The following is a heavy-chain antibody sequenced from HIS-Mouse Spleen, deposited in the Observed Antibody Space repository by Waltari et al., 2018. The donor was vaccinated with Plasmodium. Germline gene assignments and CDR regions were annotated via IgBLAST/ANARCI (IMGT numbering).Heavy chain of an antibody. V-gene: IGHV3-7*01. CDR2: IKQDGSEN. CDR1: ESTFSSYW. Sequence: EVQLVESGGGWVQPGGSLRRCCASCESTFSSYWLSWVRQAPGKRLEWVANIKQDGSENYYVYSVKGRFTISRYNAKNSLYLQMNSLRAEDTAVYYCARDRRGYWYFDLWGRGTLVTVSS. D-gene: IGHD5-12*01. CDR3: ARDRRGYWYFDL. J-gene: IGHJ2*01.